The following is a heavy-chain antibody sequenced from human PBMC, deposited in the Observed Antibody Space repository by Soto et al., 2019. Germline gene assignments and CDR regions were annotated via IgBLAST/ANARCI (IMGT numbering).Heavy chain of an antibody. Sequence: QVQLAQSGAEVKKPGASVKVSCKASGYTFTSYGITWVRQAPGQGLEWMAWINPYNGNTKYAEKFWGRGTVTTDTSTPTAYMEVGSLTSDDTAVFYGARVGVGLAAPRVWPYWGQGTPVTVS. J-gene: IGHJ4*02. CDR1: GYTFTSYG. CDR2: INPYNGNT. CDR3: ARVGVGLAAPRVWPY. D-gene: IGHD6-13*01. V-gene: IGHV1-18*01.